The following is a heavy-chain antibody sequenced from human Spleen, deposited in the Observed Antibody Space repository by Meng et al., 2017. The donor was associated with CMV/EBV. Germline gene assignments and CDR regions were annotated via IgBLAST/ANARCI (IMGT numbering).Heavy chain of an antibody. Sequence: ASVKVSCKASGYTFTGYYMHWVRQAPGQGLEWMGWINPNSGDTNYAQKFQGRVTMTRDTSISTAYMELSRLRSDDTAVYYCAYWGIAARPSYYYYGMDVWGQGTTVTVSS. CDR1: GYTFTGYY. CDR3: AYWGIAARPSYYYYGMDV. J-gene: IGHJ6*02. CDR2: INPNSGDT. D-gene: IGHD6-6*01. V-gene: IGHV1-2*02.